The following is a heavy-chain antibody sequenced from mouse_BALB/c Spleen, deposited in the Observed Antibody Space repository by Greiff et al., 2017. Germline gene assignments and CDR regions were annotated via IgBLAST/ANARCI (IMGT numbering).Heavy chain of an antibody. J-gene: IGHJ2*01. CDR3: ARGKTTAFDY. CDR1: GYTFTDYA. Sequence: QVQLQQSGAELVRPGVSVKISCKGSGYTFTDYAMHWVKQSHAKSLEWIGVISTYYGDASYNQKFKGKATMTVDKSSSTAYMELARLTSEDSAIYYCARGKTTAFDYWGQGTTLTVSS. CDR2: ISTYYGDA. V-gene: IGHV1S137*01. D-gene: IGHD1-2*01.